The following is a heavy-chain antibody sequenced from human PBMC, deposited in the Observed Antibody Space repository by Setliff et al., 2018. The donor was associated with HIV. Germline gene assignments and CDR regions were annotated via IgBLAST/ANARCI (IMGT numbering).Heavy chain of an antibody. CDR2: IDHTGSA. J-gene: IGHJ4*02. V-gene: IGHV4-34*01. CDR1: GGSFSAYY. CDR3: ARCPRVFAAVVETPFAF. D-gene: IGHD6-19*01. Sequence: PSQTLSLTCAVSGGSFSAYYWSWIRQSPHKGLEWIGEIDHTGSAYYNPSLISRVTISVDTSKNRFSLKLSSVTAADTALYYCARCPRVFAAVVETPFAFWGQGTRVTVSS.